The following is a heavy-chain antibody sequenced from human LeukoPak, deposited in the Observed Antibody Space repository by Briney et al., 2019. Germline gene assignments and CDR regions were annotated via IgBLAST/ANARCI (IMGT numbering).Heavy chain of an antibody. V-gene: IGHV4-39*01. CDR1: GGSISSSSYY. CDR3: ARRDCSSTSCYQDAFDI. CDR2: IYYSGST. D-gene: IGHD2-2*01. Sequence: PSETLSLTCTVSGGSISSSSYYWGWIRQPPGKGLEWIGSIYYSGSTYYNPSLKSRVTISVDTSKNQFSLKLSSVTAADTAVYYCARRDCSSTSCYQDAFDIWGQGTMVTVSS. J-gene: IGHJ3*02.